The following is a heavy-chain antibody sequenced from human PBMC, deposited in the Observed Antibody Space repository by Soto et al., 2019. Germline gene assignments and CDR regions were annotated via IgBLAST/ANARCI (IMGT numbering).Heavy chain of an antibody. V-gene: IGHV1-69*13. CDR3: ARDQTPAYYDFWSGYPEAYYYYYGMDV. D-gene: IGHD3-3*01. J-gene: IGHJ6*02. CDR1: GGTFSSYA. Sequence: SVKVSCKASGGTFSSYAISWVRQAPGQGLEWMGGIIPIFGTANYAQKFQGRVTITADESTSTAYMELSSLRSEDTAVYYCARDQTPAYYDFWSGYPEAYYYYYGMDVWGQGTTVTVSS. CDR2: IIPIFGTA.